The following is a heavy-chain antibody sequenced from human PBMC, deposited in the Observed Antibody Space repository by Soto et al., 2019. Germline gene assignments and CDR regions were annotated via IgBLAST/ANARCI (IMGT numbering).Heavy chain of an antibody. V-gene: IGHV3-23*01. Sequence: PGGSLRLSCAASGFTFSSYAMSWVRQAPGKGLEWVSATSGSGGSTYYADSVKGRFTISRDNSKNTLYLQMNSLRAEDTAVYYCAKATQVVGATFSDYWGQGTLGTVS. D-gene: IGHD1-26*01. CDR1: GFTFSSYA. CDR3: AKATQVVGATFSDY. CDR2: TSGSGGST. J-gene: IGHJ4*02.